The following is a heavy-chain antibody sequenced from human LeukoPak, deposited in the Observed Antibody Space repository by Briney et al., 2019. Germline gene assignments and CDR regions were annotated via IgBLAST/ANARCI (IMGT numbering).Heavy chain of an antibody. CDR2: IKEDGSAQ. D-gene: IGHD2-2*01. J-gene: IGHJ5*02. CDR3: ATSSNAPGNH. CDR1: GFTFNSYW. Sequence: GGSLRLSCAASGFTFNSYWMSWVRQAPGKGLEWVANIKEDGSAQYYVDSVKGRFTVSRDNAQNSLNLQMNSLRAEDTAVYYCATSSNAPGNHWGQGTLVTVSS. V-gene: IGHV3-7*01.